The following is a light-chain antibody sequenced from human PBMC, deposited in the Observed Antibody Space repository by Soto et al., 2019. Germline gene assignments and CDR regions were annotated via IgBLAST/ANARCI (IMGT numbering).Light chain of an antibody. J-gene: IGKJ1*01. CDR3: QQYNSYSPT. CDR2: DAS. V-gene: IGKV1-5*01. CDR1: QSISSW. Sequence: IQMTQSPSTLSGSVGYRGTITCRASQSISSWLAWYQQKPGKAPKLLIYDASSLESGVPSRFSGSGSGTEFTLTISSLQPDDFATYYCQQYNSYSPTFGQGTKVDIK.